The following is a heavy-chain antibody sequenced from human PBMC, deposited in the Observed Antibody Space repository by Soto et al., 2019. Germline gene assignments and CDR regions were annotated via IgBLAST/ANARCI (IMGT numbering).Heavy chain of an antibody. J-gene: IGHJ4*02. CDR1: GFTFSSYA. V-gene: IGHV3-23*01. CDR2: VSIGGST. D-gene: IGHD2-15*01. Sequence: AGSLRLSCAASGFTFSSYAMGWVRQGPGKGLEWVAVVSIGGSTHYADSVRGRFTISRDNSKNTLSLQMNSLTAEDTAVYFCAKRRGAGGHFDYWGQGALVTV. CDR3: AKRRGAGGHFDY.